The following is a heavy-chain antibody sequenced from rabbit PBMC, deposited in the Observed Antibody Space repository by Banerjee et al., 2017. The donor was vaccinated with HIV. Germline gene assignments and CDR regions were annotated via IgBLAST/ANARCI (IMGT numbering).Heavy chain of an antibody. V-gene: IGHV1S40*01. Sequence: QSLEESGGGLVQPEGSLTLTCKASGFSFSSGYDMCWVRQAPGKGLEWIGCIYTGSGHIYYASWAKGRFTISKTSTTVDLKMTSLTAADTATYFCARSGYGGYALDLWGPGTLVTVS. J-gene: IGHJ4*01. CDR3: ARSGYGGYALDL. D-gene: IGHD1-1*01. CDR2: IYTGSGHI. CDR1: GFSFSSGYD.